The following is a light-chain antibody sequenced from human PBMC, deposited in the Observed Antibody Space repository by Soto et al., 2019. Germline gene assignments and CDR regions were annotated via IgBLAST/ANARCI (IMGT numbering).Light chain of an antibody. CDR2: WAS. CDR3: QQYYSLPLS. V-gene: IGKV4-1*01. CDR1: QSVLYNSNNKNY. J-gene: IGKJ3*01. Sequence: DIVMTQSPDSLAVPLGERATINCKSSQSVLYNSNNKNYLAWYQQKPGQPPKLLIYWASTRESGVPDRFSGSGSGTDFTLTISNLQAEDVAVYYCQQYYSLPLSFGPGTKVDIK.